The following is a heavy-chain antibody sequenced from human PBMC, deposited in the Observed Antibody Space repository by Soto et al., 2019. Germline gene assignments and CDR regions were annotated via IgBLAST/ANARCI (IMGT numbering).Heavy chain of an antibody. J-gene: IGHJ4*02. Sequence: SETLSLTCAVSGASISSANWWNWVRQPPGKGLEWIGEISRGGTTNFNPSLKSRVTISIDKSNNQFSLKLTSVTAADTAIYYCARDDYDYRSFDLWGQGALVTVSS. CDR1: GASISSANW. V-gene: IGHV4-4*02. CDR2: ISRGGTT. CDR3: ARDDYDYRSFDL. D-gene: IGHD3-16*01.